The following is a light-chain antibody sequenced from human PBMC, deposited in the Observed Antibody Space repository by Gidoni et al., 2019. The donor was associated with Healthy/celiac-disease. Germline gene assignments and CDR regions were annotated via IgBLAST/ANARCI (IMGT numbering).Light chain of an antibody. J-gene: IGKJ4*01. V-gene: IGKV3-20*01. CDR3: QQYGSSPKLT. CDR2: GAS. Sequence: DILLTQSPGTLSLSPGERATLSCRASQSVSSIYLAWDQQKPGQAPRLLIYGASSRATGIPDRFSGSGSGTDYTLTISRLEPEDFAVYYCQQYGSSPKLTFGGGTKVEIK. CDR1: QSVSSIY.